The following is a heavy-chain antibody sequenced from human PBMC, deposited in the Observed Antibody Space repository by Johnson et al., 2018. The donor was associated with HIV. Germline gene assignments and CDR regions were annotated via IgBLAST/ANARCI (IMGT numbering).Heavy chain of an antibody. D-gene: IGHD1-26*01. J-gene: IGHJ3*01. CDR1: GFSFSAYG. V-gene: IGHV3-13*01. CDR2: IGTAGDT. Sequence: VQLVESGGGAVQPGGSLRLSCAASGFSFSAYGMHWVRQATGKGLEWVSGIGTAGDTHYADSLKGRFTISREDAKNSLYLQMNSLRAEDTAVYYCARVRGGSYYLDGFDVWGRGTLVTVSS. CDR3: ARVRGGSYYLDGFDV.